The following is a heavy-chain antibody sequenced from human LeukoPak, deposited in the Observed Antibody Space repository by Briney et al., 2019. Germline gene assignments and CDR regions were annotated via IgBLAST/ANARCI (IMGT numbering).Heavy chain of an antibody. CDR3: ASEGPYYYGMDV. CDR2: MNPNSGNT. J-gene: IGHJ6*02. Sequence: ASVKVSCKASGYTFTSYDINWVRQATGQGLEWMGWMNPNSGNTGYAQRFQGRVTMTRNTSISTAYVELSSLRSEDTAVYYCASEGPYYYGMDVWGQGTTVTVSS. V-gene: IGHV1-8*01. CDR1: GYTFTSYD.